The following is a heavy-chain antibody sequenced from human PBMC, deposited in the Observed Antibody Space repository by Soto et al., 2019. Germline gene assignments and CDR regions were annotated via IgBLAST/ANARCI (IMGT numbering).Heavy chain of an antibody. CDR2: ISHRGIT. Sequence: SEILSLTCAVYGGSFSGYYWTWIRQPPGKGLEWIGEISHRGITNYSPSLKSRVTISVDTSKNQFSLKLSSVTAADTAMYYCARGVGYCSGGRCNSPGCYFDYWGQGIQVTVS. CDR3: ARGVGYCSGGRCNSPGCYFDY. D-gene: IGHD2-15*01. J-gene: IGHJ4*02. V-gene: IGHV4-34*01. CDR1: GGSFSGYY.